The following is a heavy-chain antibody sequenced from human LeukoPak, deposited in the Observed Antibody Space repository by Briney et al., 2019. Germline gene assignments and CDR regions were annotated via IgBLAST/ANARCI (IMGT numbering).Heavy chain of an antibody. CDR1: GFTFSSYS. V-gene: IGHV3-48*04. D-gene: IGHD2-2*01. Sequence: GGSLRLSCAASGFTFSSYSMNWVRQAPGKGLEWVSYISSASGSIYYADSVKGRLTISRDNAKNSLFLQMNSLRAEDTAVYYCARLPAYCSSTSCYYDYWGQGTLVTVSS. CDR3: ARLPAYCSSTSCYYDY. J-gene: IGHJ4*02. CDR2: ISSASGSI.